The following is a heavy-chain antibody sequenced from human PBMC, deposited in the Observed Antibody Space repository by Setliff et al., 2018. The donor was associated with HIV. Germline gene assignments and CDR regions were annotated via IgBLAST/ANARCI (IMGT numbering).Heavy chain of an antibody. CDR3: ANLWQLGA. CDR1: GFTFSNYW. J-gene: IGHJ5*02. V-gene: IGHV3-7*03. D-gene: IGHD3-16*01. CDR2: IQQDGSEI. Sequence: PGGSLRLSCAASGFTFSNYWMDWVRQAPGKGLEWVATIQQDGSEIYYMDSVKGRFTISRANARTSLFLEMRSLRDEDTAVYLCANLWQLGAWGQGTLVTVSS.